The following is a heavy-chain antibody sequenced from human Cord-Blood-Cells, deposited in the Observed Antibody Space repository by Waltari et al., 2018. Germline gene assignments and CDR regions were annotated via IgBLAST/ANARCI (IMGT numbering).Heavy chain of an antibody. Sequence: QVQLVQSGAEVKKPGASVKVSCKASGYTFTSYDINWVRQATGQGLEWMGWMNPNSGNTGDAQKFQGRVTITRNTSISTAYMELSSLRSEDTAVYYCARGLLPSDYGDYDLGGTWGYWGQGTLVTVSS. CDR2: MNPNSGNT. J-gene: IGHJ4*02. V-gene: IGHV1-8*03. CDR3: ARGLLPSDYGDYDLGGTWGY. D-gene: IGHD4-17*01. CDR1: GYTFTSYD.